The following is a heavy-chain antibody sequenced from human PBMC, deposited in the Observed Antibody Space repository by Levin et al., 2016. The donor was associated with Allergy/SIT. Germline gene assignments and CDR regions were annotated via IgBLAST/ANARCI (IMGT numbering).Heavy chain of an antibody. D-gene: IGHD1-7*01. CDR2: ISYDGSNK. J-gene: IGHJ6*02. CDR1: GFTFSSYG. V-gene: IGHV3-30*03. CDR3: INWNYAYYYGMDV. Sequence: GESLKISCAASGFTFSSYGMHWVRQAPGKGLEWVAVISYDGSNKYYADSVKGRFTISRDNSKNTLYLQMNSLRAEDTAVYYCINWNYAYYYGMDVWGQGTTVTVSS.